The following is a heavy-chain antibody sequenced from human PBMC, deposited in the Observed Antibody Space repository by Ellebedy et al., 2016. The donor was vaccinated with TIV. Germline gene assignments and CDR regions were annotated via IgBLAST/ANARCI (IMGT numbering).Heavy chain of an antibody. CDR1: GGTFSSYA. J-gene: IGHJ6*03. CDR3: ARAAGIAVAYYYYMDV. Sequence: SVKVSXXASGGTFSSYAISWVRQAHGQGLEWMGGIIPIFGTANYAQKFQGRVTITADESTSTAYMELSSLRSEDTAVYYCARAAGIAVAYYYYMDVWGKGTTVTVSS. D-gene: IGHD6-19*01. CDR2: IIPIFGTA. V-gene: IGHV1-69*13.